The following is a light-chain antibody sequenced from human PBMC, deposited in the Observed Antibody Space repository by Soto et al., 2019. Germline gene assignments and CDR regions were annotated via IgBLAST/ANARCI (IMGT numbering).Light chain of an antibody. CDR3: SSYTTSSTVV. J-gene: IGLJ2*01. V-gene: IGLV2-14*03. CDR2: DVS. Sequence: QSALTQPASVSGSPGQSITISCTGTSSDVGGYNYVSWYQQHPGKAPKLLIYDVSNRPSGVSNRFSASKSGNTASLTISGPQAEDEADYYCSSYTTSSTVVFGGGTKLTVL. CDR1: SSDVGGYNY.